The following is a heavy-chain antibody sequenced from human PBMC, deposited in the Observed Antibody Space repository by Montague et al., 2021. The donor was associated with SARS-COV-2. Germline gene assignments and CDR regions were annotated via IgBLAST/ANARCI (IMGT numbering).Heavy chain of an antibody. CDR3: AHRAGKWFGESRKYYFDY. Sequence: PALVKPTQTLTLTCTFSGFSLSTSGVGVGWFRKPPGKALEWLALIYWDDDKHYSPSLKSRLTITKDTSNNQVALTMTNMDPVDTATYYCAHRAGKWFGESRKYYFDYWGQGTLVTVSS. CDR2: IYWDDDK. V-gene: IGHV2-5*02. J-gene: IGHJ4*02. CDR1: GFSLSTSGVG. D-gene: IGHD3-10*01.